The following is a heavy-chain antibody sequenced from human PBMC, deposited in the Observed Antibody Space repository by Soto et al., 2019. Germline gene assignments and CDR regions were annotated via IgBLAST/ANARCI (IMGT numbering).Heavy chain of an antibody. Sequence: GESLKISCKGSGYSFTSYWIGWVRQMPGKGLEWMGIIYPGDSDTRYSPSFQGQVTISADKSISTAYLQWSSLKASDTAMYYCARLRRKYYYGSGSYPHYYGMDVWGQGTTVTVSS. V-gene: IGHV5-51*01. J-gene: IGHJ6*02. CDR1: GYSFTSYW. CDR2: IYPGDSDT. D-gene: IGHD3-10*01. CDR3: ARLRRKYYYGSGSYPHYYGMDV.